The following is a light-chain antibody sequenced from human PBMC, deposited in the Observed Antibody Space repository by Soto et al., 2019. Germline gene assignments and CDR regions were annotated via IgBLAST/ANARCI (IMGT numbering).Light chain of an antibody. V-gene: IGKV3-20*01. Sequence: EILLTQSPGTLSLSPGETATLSCRSSQTIGRAYLACYQKKPGQAPRLLIYGASSRATGIPDSFSGSGSGTDLTLTISRLETEDFAVYYCQQYDYWPPITFGQGTNVYIK. CDR2: GAS. J-gene: IGKJ1*01. CDR1: QTIGRAY. CDR3: QQYDYWPPIT.